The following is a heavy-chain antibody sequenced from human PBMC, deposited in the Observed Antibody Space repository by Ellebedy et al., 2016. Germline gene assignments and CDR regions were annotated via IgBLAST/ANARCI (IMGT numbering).Heavy chain of an antibody. D-gene: IGHD4-17*01. V-gene: IGHV3-23*01. J-gene: IGHJ4*02. CDR3: YYGHYSGY. CDR2: ISGDGDTT. CDR1: GFTFRNFF. Sequence: GESLKISXVASGFTFRNFFMSWARQAPGGGLEWISTISGDGDTTFSADSVKGRFTISRDNSRNTLYLQMNSLRAEDTAMYYCYYGHYSGYWGQGTLVTVSS.